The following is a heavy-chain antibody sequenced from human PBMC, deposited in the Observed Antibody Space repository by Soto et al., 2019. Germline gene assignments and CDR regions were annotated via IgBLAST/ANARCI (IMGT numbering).Heavy chain of an antibody. Sequence: SVKVSCKASGGTFSSYAISWVRQAPGQGLEWMGGIIPIFGTANYAQKFQGRVTITADESTSTAYMELSSLRSEDTAVYYCARGEAVAGTNYFDYWGQGTLVTVSS. CDR1: GGTFSSYA. CDR2: IIPIFGTA. V-gene: IGHV1-69*13. D-gene: IGHD6-19*01. CDR3: ARGEAVAGTNYFDY. J-gene: IGHJ4*02.